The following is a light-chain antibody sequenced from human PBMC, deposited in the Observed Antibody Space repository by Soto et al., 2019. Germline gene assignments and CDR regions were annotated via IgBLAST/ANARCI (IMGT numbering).Light chain of an antibody. V-gene: IGKV1-5*03. CDR1: QSISSW. Sequence: DIQMTQSPSTLSASVGVRVTITCRASQSISSWLAWYQQTPGKAPNLLIFKASTLDSGVPSRFSGSGSGTEFTLTISSLQPEDVATYFCQQYNTYSGTFGHGTKVDIK. J-gene: IGKJ1*01. CDR2: KAS. CDR3: QQYNTYSGT.